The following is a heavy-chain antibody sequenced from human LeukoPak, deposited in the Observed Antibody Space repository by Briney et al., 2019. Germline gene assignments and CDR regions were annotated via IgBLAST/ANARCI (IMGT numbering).Heavy chain of an antibody. D-gene: IGHD3-9*01. J-gene: IGHJ4*02. CDR2: IYHSGST. CDR3: ARVYYDILTGYLYIDY. Sequence: SETLSLTCAVSGGSISSGGYSWSWIRQPPGKGLEWIGYIYHSGSTNYNPSLKSRVTISVDKSKNQFSLKLSSVTAADTAVYYCARVYYDILTGYLYIDYWGQGTLVTVSS. CDR1: GGSISSGGYS. V-gene: IGHV4-30-2*01.